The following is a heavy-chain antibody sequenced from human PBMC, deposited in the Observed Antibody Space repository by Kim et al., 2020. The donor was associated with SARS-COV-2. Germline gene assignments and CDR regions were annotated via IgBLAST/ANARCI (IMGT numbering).Heavy chain of an antibody. J-gene: IGHJ3*02. CDR3: ARDFTGDAFDI. CDR1: GFTFSSYG. V-gene: IGHV3-33*08. Sequence: GGSLRLSCAASGFTFSSYGMHWVRQAPGKGLEWVAVIWYDGSNKYYADSVKGRFTISRDNSKNTLYLQMNSLRAEDTAVYYCARDFTGDAFDIWGQGTMVTVSS. CDR2: IWYDGSNK. D-gene: IGHD2-8*02.